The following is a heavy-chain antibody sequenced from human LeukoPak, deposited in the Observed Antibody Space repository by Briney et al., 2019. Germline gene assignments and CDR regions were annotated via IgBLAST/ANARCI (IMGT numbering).Heavy chain of an antibody. V-gene: IGHV1-69*02. Sequence: SVKVSCKASGGTFSSYTISWVRQAPGQGLEWMGRIIPILGIANYAQKFQGRVTITADKSTSSAYMELSSLRSEDTAVYYCARGIGYCSSTSCRNWFDPWGQGTLVTVSS. CDR1: GGTFSSYT. D-gene: IGHD2-2*01. CDR2: IIPILGIA. CDR3: ARGIGYCSSTSCRNWFDP. J-gene: IGHJ5*02.